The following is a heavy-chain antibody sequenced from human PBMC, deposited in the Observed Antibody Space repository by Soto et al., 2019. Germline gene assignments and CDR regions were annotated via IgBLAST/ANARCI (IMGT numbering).Heavy chain of an antibody. CDR3: ASLTGYCGGDCSTDY. J-gene: IGHJ4*02. CDR1: GGSFSGYY. Sequence: QVQLQQWGAGLLKPSETLSLTCAVYGGSFSGYYWSWIRQPPGKGLEWIGEINHSGSTNYNPSLKSRVTISVDTSKNQFSLKLSSVTAADTAVYYCASLTGYCGGDCSTDYWGQGTLVTVSS. CDR2: INHSGST. D-gene: IGHD2-21*02. V-gene: IGHV4-34*01.